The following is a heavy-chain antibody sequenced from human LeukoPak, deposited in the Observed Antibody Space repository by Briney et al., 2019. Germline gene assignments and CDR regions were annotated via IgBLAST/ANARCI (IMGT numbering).Heavy chain of an antibody. V-gene: IGHV1-2*06. CDR3: ARGAYCSGGSCLQPKRYDY. CDR1: GYSFTGYY. J-gene: IGHJ4*02. D-gene: IGHD2-15*01. Sequence: ASVKVSCKASGYSFTGYYMHWVRQAPGQGLEWMGRINPNSGGTNYAQKFQGRVTMTRDTSISTAYMELSRLRSDDTAVYYCARGAYCSGGSCLQPKRYDYWGQGTLVTVSS. CDR2: INPNSGGT.